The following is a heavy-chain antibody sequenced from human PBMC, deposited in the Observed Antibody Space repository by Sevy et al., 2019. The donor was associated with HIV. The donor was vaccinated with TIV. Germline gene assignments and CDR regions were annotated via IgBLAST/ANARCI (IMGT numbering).Heavy chain of an antibody. V-gene: IGHV3-30-3*01. D-gene: IGHD3-16*01. CDR2: ISYDGSNK. CDR3: ARELTGDFDY. CDR1: GFTFSSYT. J-gene: IGHJ4*02. Sequence: GGSLRLSCAASGFTFSSYTMHWVRQAPGKGLEWVAVISYDGSNKYYAYSVKGRFTISRDNSKNTLYLQMNSLRAEDTAVYYCARELTGDFDYWGQETLVTVSS.